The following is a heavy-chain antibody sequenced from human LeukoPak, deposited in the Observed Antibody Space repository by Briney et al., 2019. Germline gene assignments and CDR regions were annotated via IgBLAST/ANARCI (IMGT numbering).Heavy chain of an antibody. CDR1: GYTFIGYY. J-gene: IGHJ4*02. Sequence: GASVKVSCKASGYTFIGYYLHWVRQAPGQGLEWMGRINPNSGGTNYAQKFQGRVTMTRDTSISTAYMGLSRLRSDDTAMYYCARDGSPFYDSSGYYYEVYWGQGPLVTVSS. CDR2: INPNSGGT. CDR3: ARDGSPFYDSSGYYYEVY. D-gene: IGHD3-22*01. V-gene: IGHV1-2*06.